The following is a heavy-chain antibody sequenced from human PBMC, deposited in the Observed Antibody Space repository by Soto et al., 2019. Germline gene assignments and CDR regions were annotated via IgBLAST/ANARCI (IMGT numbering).Heavy chain of an antibody. J-gene: IGHJ4*02. CDR3: ARTQSYYDFWSGYYYY. CDR1: GFTFSSYS. Sequence: EVQLVESGGGLVKPGGSLRLSCAASGFTFSSYSMNWVRQAPGKGLEWVSSISSSSSYIYYADSVKGRFTISRDNAKNSLYLQMNSLRAEDTAVYYCARTQSYYDFWSGYYYYWGQGTLVTVSS. V-gene: IGHV3-21*01. CDR2: ISSSSSYI. D-gene: IGHD3-3*01.